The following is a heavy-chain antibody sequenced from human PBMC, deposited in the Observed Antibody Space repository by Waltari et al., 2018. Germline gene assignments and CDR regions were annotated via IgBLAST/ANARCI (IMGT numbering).Heavy chain of an antibody. CDR1: GGSFSGYY. CDR3: ARGRGGSPRAYYYYMDV. CDR2: INHSGST. D-gene: IGHD1-26*01. J-gene: IGHJ6*03. Sequence: QVQLQQWGAGLLKPSETLSLTCAVYGGSFSGYYWSWIRKPPGKGLEWIGEINHSGSTNYNPSLKSRVTISVDTSKNQFSLKLSSVTAADTAVYYCARGRGGSPRAYYYYMDVWGKGTTVTISS. V-gene: IGHV4-34*01.